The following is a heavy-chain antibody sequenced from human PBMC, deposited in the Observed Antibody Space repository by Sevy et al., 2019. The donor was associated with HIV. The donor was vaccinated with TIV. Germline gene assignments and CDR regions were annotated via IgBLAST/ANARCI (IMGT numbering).Heavy chain of an antibody. CDR3: ARESNYYYGMDV. J-gene: IGHJ6*02. V-gene: IGHV3-74*01. Sequence: GGSLRLSCAASGFTFSSYWMHWVRQAPGKGLVWVSRINSDGSSTSYADSVKGRFTISRDNAKNTLYLQMNSLRAEDTAVYYCARESNYYYGMDVWGQGTTVTVSS. CDR2: INSDGSST. CDR1: GFTFSSYW.